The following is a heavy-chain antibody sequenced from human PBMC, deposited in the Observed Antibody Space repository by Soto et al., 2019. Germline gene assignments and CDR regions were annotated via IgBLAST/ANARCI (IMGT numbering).Heavy chain of an antibody. CDR1: EFIFNNFA. CDR2: ISYDGRHK. D-gene: IGHD2-21*02. J-gene: IGHJ5*02. Sequence: GGSLRLSCAASEFIFNNFAMNWVRQAPGKGLEWVALISYDGRHKNYADSVKGRITISRDNSKNILYLQMSALRAEDTAIYYCVRSKRRHCGNDCYMFDLWGQGTLVTVSS. V-gene: IGHV3-30*04. CDR3: VRSKRRHCGNDCYMFDL.